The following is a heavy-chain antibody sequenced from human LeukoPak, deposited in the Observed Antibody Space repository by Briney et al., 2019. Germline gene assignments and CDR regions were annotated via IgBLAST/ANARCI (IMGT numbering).Heavy chain of an antibody. J-gene: IGHJ6*02. Sequence: PGRSLRLSCAASGFTFSSYAMHWVRQAPGKGLEWVAVISHDGSNKYYADSVKGRFTISRDNSKNTLYLQMNSLRAEDTAVYYCASAIGGRYCSGGSCYEAGYYYGMDVWGQGTTVTVSS. V-gene: IGHV3-30-3*01. CDR1: GFTFSSYA. CDR2: ISHDGSNK. D-gene: IGHD2-15*01. CDR3: ASAIGGRYCSGGSCYEAGYYYGMDV.